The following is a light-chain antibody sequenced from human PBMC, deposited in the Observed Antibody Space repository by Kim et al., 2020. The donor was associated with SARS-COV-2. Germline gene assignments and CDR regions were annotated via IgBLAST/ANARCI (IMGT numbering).Light chain of an antibody. Sequence: DIQMTQSPSTLSVSVGDRVTITCRASQSIGTWLAWYQQKPGKAPRLLIYEASNLDSGVPSRFSGSGSGTEFTLTSSSLQTDDFAAYDCQQYNRSPGLTFGGGTKVDIK. J-gene: IGKJ4*01. CDR3: QQYNRSPGLT. V-gene: IGKV1-5*03. CDR1: QSIGTW. CDR2: EAS.